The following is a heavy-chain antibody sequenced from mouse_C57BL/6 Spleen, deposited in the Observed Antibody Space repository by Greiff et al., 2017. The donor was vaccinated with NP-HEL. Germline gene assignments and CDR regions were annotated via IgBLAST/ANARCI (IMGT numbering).Heavy chain of an antibody. Sequence: QVQLKESGAELVKPGASVKISCKASGYAFSSYWMNWVKQRPGKGLEWIGQIYPGDGDTNYNGKFKGKATLTADKSSSTAYMQLSSLTSEDSAVYFCARSQGSSYWYFDVWGTGTTVTVSS. CDR1: GYAFSSYW. CDR3: ARSQGSSYWYFDV. J-gene: IGHJ1*03. V-gene: IGHV1-80*01. CDR2: IYPGDGDT. D-gene: IGHD1-1*01.